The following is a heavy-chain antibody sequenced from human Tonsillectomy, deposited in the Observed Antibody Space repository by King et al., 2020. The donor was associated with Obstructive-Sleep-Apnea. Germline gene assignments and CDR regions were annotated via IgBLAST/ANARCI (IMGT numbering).Heavy chain of an antibody. D-gene: IGHD4-17*01. CDR3: ARLVDEYGDYVNWFFDL. CDR2: ITSDGSTR. V-gene: IGHV3-48*02. Sequence: EVQLVESGGGLVQPGGSLRLSCVASGFTFSSYSMNWVRQAPGKGLEWVSHITSDGSTRFYADSVKGRFTISRDNVKNSLYLQMNSLRDEDTVIYYCARLVDEYGDYVNWFFDLWGRGTLVTVSS. J-gene: IGHJ2*01. CDR1: GFTFSSYS.